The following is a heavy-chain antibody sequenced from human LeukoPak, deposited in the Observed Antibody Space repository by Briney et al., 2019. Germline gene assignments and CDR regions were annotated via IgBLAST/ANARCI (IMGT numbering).Heavy chain of an antibody. CDR3: ARGGGYNFWSGASFYFDY. V-gene: IGHV1-2*02. CDR2: INPNSGGT. CDR1: GYTFTSYG. D-gene: IGHD3-3*01. J-gene: IGHJ4*02. Sequence: ASVKVSCKASGYTFTSYGISWVRQAPGQGLEWMGWINPNSGGTNYAQNFQGRVTMTSDTSITTTYVELNSLRSDDTAVYYCARGGGYNFWSGASFYFDYWGQGTLVTVSS.